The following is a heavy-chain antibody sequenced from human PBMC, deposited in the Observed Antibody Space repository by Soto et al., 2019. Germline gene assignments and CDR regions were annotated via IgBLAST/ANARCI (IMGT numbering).Heavy chain of an antibody. CDR2: ISSSSSTI. J-gene: IGHJ4*02. V-gene: IGHV3-48*01. CDR3: ARAPGS. CDR1: GFSFSSFG. Sequence: GGSLRLSCAASGFSFSSFGMHWVRQAPGKGLEWVSYISSSSSTIYYADSVKGRFTISRDNAKNSLYLQMNSLRAEDTAVYYCARAPGSWGQGTLVTVSS. D-gene: IGHD6-19*01.